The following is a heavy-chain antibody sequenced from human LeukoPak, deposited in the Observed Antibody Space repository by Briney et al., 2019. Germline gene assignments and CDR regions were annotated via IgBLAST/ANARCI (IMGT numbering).Heavy chain of an antibody. CDR2: INPSGGST. CDR3: ASLGSVEQQLVDFDY. CDR1: GYTFTSYY. J-gene: IGHJ4*02. D-gene: IGHD6-13*01. Sequence: APVKVSCKASGYTFTSYYMHWVRQAPGQGLEWMGIINPSGGSTSYAQKFQGRVTMTRDTSTSTVYMELSSLRSEDTAVYYCASLGSVEQQLVDFDYWGQGTLVTVSS. V-gene: IGHV1-46*01.